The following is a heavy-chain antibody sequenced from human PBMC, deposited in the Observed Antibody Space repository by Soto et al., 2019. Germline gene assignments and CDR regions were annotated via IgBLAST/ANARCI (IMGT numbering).Heavy chain of an antibody. Sequence: LSLTCAVSGGSISSSNWWSWVRQPPGKGLEWIGEIYHSGSTNYNPSLKSRVTISVDKSKNQFSLKLSSVTAADTAVYYCARGHQIVVVPAAIWDYYYGMDVWGQGTTVTVSS. V-gene: IGHV4-4*02. D-gene: IGHD2-2*02. CDR3: ARGHQIVVVPAAIWDYYYGMDV. CDR1: GGSISSSNW. J-gene: IGHJ6*02. CDR2: IYHSGST.